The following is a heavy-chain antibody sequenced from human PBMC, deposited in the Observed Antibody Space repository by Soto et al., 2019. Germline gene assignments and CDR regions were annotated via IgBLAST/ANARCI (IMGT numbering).Heavy chain of an antibody. Sequence: EVQLLESGGGLVQPGGSLRLSCAASGFTFSTHAISWVRQAPGNGLEWVSTISGSGDNTFYADSVKGRVTTSRDNSKNTLYLQITSLRAEDTAVYFCAKVPRSGDDPYYGLDVWGQGTTVTVSS. J-gene: IGHJ6*02. CDR2: ISGSGDNT. CDR1: GFTFSTHA. D-gene: IGHD7-27*01. CDR3: AKVPRSGDDPYYGLDV. V-gene: IGHV3-23*01.